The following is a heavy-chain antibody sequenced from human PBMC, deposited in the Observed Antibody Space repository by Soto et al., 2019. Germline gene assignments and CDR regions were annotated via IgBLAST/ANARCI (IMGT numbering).Heavy chain of an antibody. CDR2: VNYSGRS. CDR1: GDSSSTYY. CDR3: AISYCADSVSFNWFDP. Sequence: QVQLQESGPGLVKSSETLALTCSVSGDSSSTYYWGWIRQPPGKGLEWIGYVNYSGRSNHNPSLMSRLSISVDASKTQVSLKLTSVTAADTAVYYCAISYCADSVSFNWFDPWCQGTLVVVSS. V-gene: IGHV4-59*03. D-gene: IGHD2-8*02. J-gene: IGHJ5*02.